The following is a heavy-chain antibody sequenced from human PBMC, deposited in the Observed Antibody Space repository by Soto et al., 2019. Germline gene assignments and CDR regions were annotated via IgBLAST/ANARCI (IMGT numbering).Heavy chain of an antibody. CDR3: ARIKRSVGGNFYYFDY. CDR2: IYHSGST. CDR1: GGSISSGGYC. Sequence: SETLSLTCAVSGGSISSGGYCWSWIRQPPGKGLEWIGYIYHSGSTYYSTSLKTRLTISKDTSKNQVVLTMTNMDPVDTATYYCARIKRSVGGNFYYFDYWGQGTQVTVSS. V-gene: IGHV4-30-2*02. J-gene: IGHJ4*02. D-gene: IGHD2-21*01.